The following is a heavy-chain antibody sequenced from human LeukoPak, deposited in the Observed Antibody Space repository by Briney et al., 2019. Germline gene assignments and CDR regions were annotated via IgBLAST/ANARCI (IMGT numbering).Heavy chain of an antibody. D-gene: IGHD3-3*01. Sequence: ASVKVSCKASGYTFTNYGISWVRQAPGHGLEWLGWISAYNGNSNYAQNLQGRVTMTTDTSTSTAYMELRSLRSDATAEYYFAREAHFLRDWGLGTLVTVSS. CDR2: ISAYNGNS. J-gene: IGHJ4*02. V-gene: IGHV1-18*01. CDR1: GYTFTNYG. CDR3: AREAHFLRD.